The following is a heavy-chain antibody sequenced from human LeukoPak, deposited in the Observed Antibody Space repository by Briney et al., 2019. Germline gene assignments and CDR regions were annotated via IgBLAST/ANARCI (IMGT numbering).Heavy chain of an antibody. V-gene: IGHV5-10-1*01. CDR2: IDPSDSYT. J-gene: IGHJ5*02. Sequence: GESLKISCKGSGYSFTSYWISWLRQMSGKGLEWMGRIDPSDSYTYYSPSFQGHVTISADKSISTAYLQWSSLKASDTAMYYCARIAAAELGHDWFDPWGQGTLVTVSS. CDR3: ARIAAAELGHDWFDP. D-gene: IGHD6-13*01. CDR1: GYSFTSYW.